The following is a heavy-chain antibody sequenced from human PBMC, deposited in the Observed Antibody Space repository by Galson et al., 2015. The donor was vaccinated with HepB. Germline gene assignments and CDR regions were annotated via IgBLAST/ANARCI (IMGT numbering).Heavy chain of an antibody. J-gene: IGHJ6*02. V-gene: IGHV3-48*02. CDR3: AREGIVVVPAAIPGEYYYYYYGMDV. CDR1: GFTFSSYS. Sequence: SLRLSCAASGFTFSSYSMNWVRQAPGKGLEWVSYISSSSSTIYYADSVKGRFTISRDNAKNSLYLQMNSLRDEDTAVYYCAREGIVVVPAAIPGEYYYYYYGMDVWGQGTTVTVSS. CDR2: ISSSSSTI. D-gene: IGHD2-2*02.